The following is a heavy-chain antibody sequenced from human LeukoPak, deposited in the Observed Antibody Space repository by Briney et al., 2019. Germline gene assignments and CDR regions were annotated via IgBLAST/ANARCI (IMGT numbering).Heavy chain of an antibody. J-gene: IGHJ4*02. CDR1: GYTFTNYY. CDR2: INPSAGST. CDR3: AREGMGFVY. Sequence: ASVKVSCKASGYTFTNYYMHSVRQAPGHGLEWMGIINPSAGSTTYAQKFQGRVTMTRDTSTSTVYMELSSLRSEDTAVYWCAREGMGFVYWGQGTLVTVSS. D-gene: IGHD6-13*01. V-gene: IGHV1-46*01.